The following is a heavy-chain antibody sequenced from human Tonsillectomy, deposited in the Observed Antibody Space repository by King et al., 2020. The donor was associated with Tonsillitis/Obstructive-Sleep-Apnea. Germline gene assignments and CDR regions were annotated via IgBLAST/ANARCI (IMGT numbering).Heavy chain of an antibody. J-gene: IGHJ5*02. V-gene: IGHV1-18*01. Sequence: HVQLVQSGAEVKKPGASVKVSCKASGYTFTSYGIIWVRQAPGQGLEWMGWISAYNGNTNYAQKLQGRVTMTTDTSTSTAYMELRSLRSDDTAVYYCARDRGDIVVVGWFDPWGQGTLVTVSS. CDR1: GYTFTSYG. CDR2: ISAYNGNT. CDR3: ARDRGDIVVVGWFDP. D-gene: IGHD2-2*01.